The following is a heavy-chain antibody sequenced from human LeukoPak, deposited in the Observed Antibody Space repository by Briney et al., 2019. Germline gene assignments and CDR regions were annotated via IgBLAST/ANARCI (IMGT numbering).Heavy chain of an antibody. Sequence: GGSLRLSCAASGFTFNNYWMNWVRQAPGKGLEWVANIKQDGSEKYYVDSVKGRFTISRDNAKNSLYLQMNSLRAEDTAVYYCARDSARGGTMDYWGQGTLVTVSS. CDR2: IKQDGSEK. CDR3: ARDSARGGTMDY. V-gene: IGHV3-7*01. J-gene: IGHJ4*02. CDR1: GFTFNNYW. D-gene: IGHD2-15*01.